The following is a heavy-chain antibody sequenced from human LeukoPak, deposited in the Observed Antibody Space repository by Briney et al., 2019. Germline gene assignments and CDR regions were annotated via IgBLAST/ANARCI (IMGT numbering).Heavy chain of an antibody. V-gene: IGHV3-72*01. CDR3: ARLGLCSGGNSYSHHDY. D-gene: IGHD2-15*01. Sequence: PGGSLRLSCAASGFTFSDRYMDWVRQAPGKGLEWVGRIRNKVNSYTTKYAASVKGRFTISRDDSKNALYLQMNSLRTDDTAVYYCARLGLCSGGNSYSHHDYWGQGALVPVSS. J-gene: IGHJ4*02. CDR2: IRNKVNSYTT. CDR1: GFTFSDRY.